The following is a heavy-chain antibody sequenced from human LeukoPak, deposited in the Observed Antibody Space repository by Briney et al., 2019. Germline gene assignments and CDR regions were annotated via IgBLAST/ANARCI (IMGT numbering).Heavy chain of an antibody. Sequence: ASVKVSCKASGYTFTSYDINWVRQATGQGLEWMGWMNPNSGNTGYAQKFQGRVTMTRDTSISTAYMELSRLRSDDTAVYYCAIAYYGSGSYYPIWGQGTLVTVSS. CDR3: AIAYYGSGSYYPI. CDR1: GYTFTSYD. V-gene: IGHV1-8*02. D-gene: IGHD3-10*01. J-gene: IGHJ4*02. CDR2: MNPNSGNT.